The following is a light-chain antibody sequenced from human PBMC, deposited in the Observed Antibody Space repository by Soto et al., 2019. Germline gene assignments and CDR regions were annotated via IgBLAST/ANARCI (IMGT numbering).Light chain of an antibody. CDR1: SSDVGGYNY. CDR3: SSYTNINTRACV. V-gene: IGLV2-14*01. J-gene: IGLJ1*01. CDR2: GVT. Sequence: QSVLTQPASVSGSPGQSITISCTGTSSDVGGYNYVSWYQQYPGKAPKLMIYGVTNRPSGVSNRFSGSKTGNTASLTISGLQAEDEAEYYCSSYTNINTRACVFGTGTKVTVL.